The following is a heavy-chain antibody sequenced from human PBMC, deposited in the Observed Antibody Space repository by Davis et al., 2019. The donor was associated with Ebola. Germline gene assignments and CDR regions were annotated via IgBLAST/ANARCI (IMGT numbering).Heavy chain of an antibody. CDR1: GYTFTGYY. D-gene: IGHD2-2*01. Sequence: ASVKVSCKASGYTFTGYYMHWVRQAPGQGLEWMGWISAYNGNTNYAQKLQGRVTMTTDTSTSTAYMELRSLRSDDTAVYYCARADIVVVPLGAFDIWGQGTMVTVSS. V-gene: IGHV1-18*04. CDR2: ISAYNGNT. CDR3: ARADIVVVPLGAFDI. J-gene: IGHJ3*02.